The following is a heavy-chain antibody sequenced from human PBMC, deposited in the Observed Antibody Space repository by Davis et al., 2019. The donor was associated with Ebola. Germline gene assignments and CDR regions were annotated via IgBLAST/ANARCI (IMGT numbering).Heavy chain of an antibody. CDR3: AREVGYYGMDV. Sequence: MPSETLSLTCTVSGGSISSYYWSWIRQPPGKGLEWIGYIYYSGSTNYNPSLKSRVTISVDTSKNQFSLKLSSVTAADTAMYYCAREVGYYGMDVWGQGTTVTVSS. J-gene: IGHJ6*02. D-gene: IGHD1-26*01. V-gene: IGHV4-59*01. CDR1: GGSISSYY. CDR2: IYYSGST.